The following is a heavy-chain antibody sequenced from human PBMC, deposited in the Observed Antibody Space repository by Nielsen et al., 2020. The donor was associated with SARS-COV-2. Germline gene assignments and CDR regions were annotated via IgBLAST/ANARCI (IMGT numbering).Heavy chain of an antibody. V-gene: IGHV3-23*01. CDR1: GFSFSSYA. Sequence: GESLKISCVASGFSFSSYAMNWVRQAPGKGPEWVSTTSGSGGSTYYADSVKGRFTISRDNSKNTLYLQMKSLRAEDTAVYYCARGAYGYWGQGTLVTVSS. J-gene: IGHJ4*02. CDR2: TSGSGGST. CDR3: ARGAYGY. D-gene: IGHD3-16*01.